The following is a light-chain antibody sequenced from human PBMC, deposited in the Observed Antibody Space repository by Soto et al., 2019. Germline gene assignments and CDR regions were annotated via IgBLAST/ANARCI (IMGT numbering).Light chain of an antibody. J-gene: IGKJ4*01. CDR2: EAS. CDR3: QQSYGTPLT. CDR1: QYINTY. V-gene: IGKV1-39*01. Sequence: DIQMTQSPSSLSASVGDRVSITCRASQYINTYLNWYQQKPGKAPKLLIYEASILQSGVTSRFSGSGSGTDFTLTISSLQPEDFATYYCQQSYGTPLTFGGGTKVEIK.